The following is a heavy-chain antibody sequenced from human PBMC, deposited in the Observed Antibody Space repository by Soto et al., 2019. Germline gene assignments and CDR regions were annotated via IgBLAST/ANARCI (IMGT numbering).Heavy chain of an antibody. CDR3: ARLERENYYYYYYMDV. Sequence: QVQLQESGPGLVKPSQTLSLTCTVSGGSISSGGYYWSWIRQHPGKGLEWIGYIYYSGSTYYNPSLKSRVTISVDTSKNQFSLKLSSVTAADTAVYYCARLERENYYYYYYMDVWGKGTTVTVSS. CDR2: IYYSGST. J-gene: IGHJ6*03. CDR1: GGSISSGGYY. D-gene: IGHD1-1*01. V-gene: IGHV4-31*03.